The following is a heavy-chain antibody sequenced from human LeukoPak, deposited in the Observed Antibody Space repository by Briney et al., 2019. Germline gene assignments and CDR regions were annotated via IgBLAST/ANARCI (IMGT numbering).Heavy chain of an antibody. CDR1: GFTFSGTW. Sequence: PGGSLRLSCAASGFTFSGTWMHWVRQVPGKGLVWVSRIVGDGTSTIYADSVKGRFTISRDNVKNTLYLQMNSLRADDTAVYYCAKGGGYNGNSPGGPWGQGTLVTVSS. D-gene: IGHD5-24*01. CDR3: AKGGGYNGNSPGGP. CDR2: IVGDGTST. J-gene: IGHJ5*02. V-gene: IGHV3-74*01.